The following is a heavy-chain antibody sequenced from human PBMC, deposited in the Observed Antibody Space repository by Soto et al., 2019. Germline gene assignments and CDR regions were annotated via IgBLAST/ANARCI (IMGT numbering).Heavy chain of an antibody. J-gene: IGHJ5*02. D-gene: IGHD2-15*01. Sequence: VQPVQSGAEVKKPGASVKVSCKASGYTFTSYGISWVRQAPGQGLEWMGWISANNGNTKYAQNFQGRVTMTTDTSTSTAYMELRSLRSDDTAVYYCARAYSPGLFDPWGQGTLVTVSS. V-gene: IGHV1-18*01. CDR2: ISANNGNT. CDR3: ARAYSPGLFDP. CDR1: GYTFTSYG.